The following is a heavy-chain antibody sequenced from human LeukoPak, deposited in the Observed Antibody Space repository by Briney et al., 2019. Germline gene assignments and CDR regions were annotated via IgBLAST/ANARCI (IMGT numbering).Heavy chain of an antibody. V-gene: IGHV1-18*01. CDR1: GYTFTSYG. J-gene: IGHJ4*02. CDR3: ARVRDYDYVWGSYPSRYFDY. CDR2: ISAYNGNT. Sequence: ASVKVSCKASGYTFTSYGISWVRQAPGQGLEWMGWISAYNGNTNYAQKLQGRVTMTTDTSTSTAYMELRSLRSDDTAVYYCARVRDYDYVWGSYPSRYFDYWGQGTLVTDSS. D-gene: IGHD3-16*02.